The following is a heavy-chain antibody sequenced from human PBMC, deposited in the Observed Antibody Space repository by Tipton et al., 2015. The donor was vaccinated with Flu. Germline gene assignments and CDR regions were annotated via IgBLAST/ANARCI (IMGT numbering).Heavy chain of an antibody. D-gene: IGHD2-15*01. Sequence: TLSLTCAVYGGSFSGYYWSWIRQPPGRGLEWIGEISHSGSTNYNPSLKSRVTISVDTSKNQLSLKLSSVTAADTAVYYCARRKAAKAAFDIWGQGTMVTVSS. CDR2: ISHSGST. CDR3: ARRKAAKAAFDI. J-gene: IGHJ3*02. V-gene: IGHV4-34*01. CDR1: GGSFSGYY.